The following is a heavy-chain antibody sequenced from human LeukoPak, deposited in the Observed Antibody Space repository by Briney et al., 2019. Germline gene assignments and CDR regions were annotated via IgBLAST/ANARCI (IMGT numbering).Heavy chain of an antibody. V-gene: IGHV1-2*02. J-gene: IGHJ4*02. CDR1: GYTFTGYY. Sequence: ASVKVSCKASGYTFTGYYMHWVRQAPGQGLEWMGWINPNSGGINYAQKFQGRVTMTRDTSISTAYMELSRLRSDDTAVYYCARGGVGATDFDYWGQGTLVTVSS. CDR2: INPNSGGI. CDR3: ARGGVGATDFDY. D-gene: IGHD1-26*01.